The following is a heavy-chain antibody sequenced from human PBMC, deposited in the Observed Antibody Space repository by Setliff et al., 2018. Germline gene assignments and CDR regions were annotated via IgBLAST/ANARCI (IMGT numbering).Heavy chain of an antibody. CDR1: GFTFSTHA. V-gene: IGHV3-33*01. CDR3: ARERVGRYYYYHMDV. CDR2: IWDDGVKK. Sequence: PGGSLRLSCGASGFTFSTHAMHWVRQAPGKGLEWVAVIWDDGVKKYYVDSVKGRFTISRDNARNSLYLQMNSLRDEDTAVYYCARERVGRYYYYHMDVWGKGTTVTVSS. D-gene: IGHD1-26*01. J-gene: IGHJ6*03.